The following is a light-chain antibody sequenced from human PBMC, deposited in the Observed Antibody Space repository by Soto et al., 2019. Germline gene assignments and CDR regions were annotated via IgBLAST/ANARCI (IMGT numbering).Light chain of an antibody. V-gene: IGLV2-14*01. CDR1: SSDVGGYNY. CDR3: SSNTRSSLYV. CDR2: EVS. J-gene: IGLJ1*01. Sequence: QSALTQPASVSGSPGQSITISCTGTSSDVGGYNYVSWHQQHPGKAPKLMIFEVSYRPSGVSDRFSGSKSGNTASLTISGLQADAEADYYCSSNTRSSLYVFGTGTKLTVL.